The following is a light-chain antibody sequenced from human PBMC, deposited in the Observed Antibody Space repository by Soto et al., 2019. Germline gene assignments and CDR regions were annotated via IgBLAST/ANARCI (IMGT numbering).Light chain of an antibody. CDR1: QAITKY. Sequence: DIQMTQSPSSLSASLGDRVTITCQASQAITKYLNWYQQKPGKAPKLLIFDASNLETGVPSRFSGSGSGTDFTFTISSLQPEDIATYYCQQYDNPPITFGQGTRLEIK. CDR3: QQYDNPPIT. J-gene: IGKJ5*01. CDR2: DAS. V-gene: IGKV1-33*01.